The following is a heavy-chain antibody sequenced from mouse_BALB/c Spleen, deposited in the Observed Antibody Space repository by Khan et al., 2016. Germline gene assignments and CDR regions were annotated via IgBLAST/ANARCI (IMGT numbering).Heavy chain of an antibody. J-gene: IGHJ3*01. CDR2: INPSTGYT. Sequence: QVQLQQPGAELAKPGASVKMSCKASGYTFTSYWMHWVKQRPGQGLEWIGYINPSTGYTEYNQKLKDKATLTADKSSSTAYMQLSSLTSEDSAVYYCARYEGGFAYWGQGTLVTVSA. D-gene: IGHD2-3*01. CDR3: ARYEGGFAY. CDR1: GYTFTSYW. V-gene: IGHV1-7*01.